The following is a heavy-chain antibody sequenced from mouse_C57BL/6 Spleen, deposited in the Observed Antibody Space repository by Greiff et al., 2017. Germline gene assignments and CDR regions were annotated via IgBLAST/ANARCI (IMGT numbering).Heavy chain of an antibody. CDR1: GFTFSDYG. J-gene: IGHJ4*01. D-gene: IGHD2-3*01. CDR3: AKNYDGYSYYAMDY. V-gene: IGHV5-17*01. CDR2: ISSGSSTI. Sequence: EVKVVESGGGLVKPGGSLKLSCAASGFTFSDYGMHWVRQAPEKGLEWVAYISSGSSTIYYADTVKGRFTISRDNAKNTLFLQMTSLRSEDTAMYYCAKNYDGYSYYAMDYWGQGTSVTVSS.